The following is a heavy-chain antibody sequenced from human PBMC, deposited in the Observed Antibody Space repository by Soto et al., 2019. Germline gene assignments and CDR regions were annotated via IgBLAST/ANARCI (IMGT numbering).Heavy chain of an antibody. V-gene: IGHV1-69*01. CDR2: IIPIFGTA. CDR3: ARSGTAMGGDYYFAY. CDR1: GGTFSSYA. D-gene: IGHD5-18*01. Sequence: QVQLVQSGAEVKKPGSSVKVSCKASGGTFSSYAISWVRQAPGQGLEWMGGIIPIFGTANYAQKFQGRVTITADESTSTAYMALSSLRSEDTAVYYCARSGTAMGGDYYFAYWGQGTLVTVSS. J-gene: IGHJ4*02.